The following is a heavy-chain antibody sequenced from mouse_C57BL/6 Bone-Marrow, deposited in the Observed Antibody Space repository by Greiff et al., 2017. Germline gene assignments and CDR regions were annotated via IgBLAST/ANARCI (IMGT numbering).Heavy chain of an antibody. J-gene: IGHJ3*01. V-gene: IGHV1-47*01. CDR2: FHPYNDDT. D-gene: IGHD3-2*02. CDR3: ARRGRAQGAWFAY. CDR1: GYTFTTYP. Sequence: QVQLQQSGAELVKPGASVKMSCKASGYTFTTYPIEWMKQNRGKSLEWIGNFHPYNDDTKYNEKFKGKSTLTVEKSSSTVYLGLSRLTSDDSAVYYCARRGRAQGAWFAYWGQGTLVTVSA.